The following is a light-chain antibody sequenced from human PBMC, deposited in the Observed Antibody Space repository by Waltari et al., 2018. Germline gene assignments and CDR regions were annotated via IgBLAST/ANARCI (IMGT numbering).Light chain of an antibody. CDR1: QNIGSQ. V-gene: IGKV3-11*01. Sequence: DMVLTQSPVILSLSPGASAALSCRASQNIGSQLAWYQQRPGQAPRLLIDDGSNRVTGIPARFSGSGSGTDFTLTISGLAPEDTAVYYCQQRDSWPLTFGGGTKVEI. CDR2: DGS. CDR3: QQRDSWPLT. J-gene: IGKJ4*01.